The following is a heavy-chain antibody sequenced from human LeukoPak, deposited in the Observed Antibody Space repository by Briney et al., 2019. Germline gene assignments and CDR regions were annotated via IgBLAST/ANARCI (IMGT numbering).Heavy chain of an antibody. CDR2: INPSGGST. V-gene: IGHV1-46*01. J-gene: IGHJ4*02. CDR1: GYTFTSYY. Sequence: ASVKVSCKASGYTFTSYYMHWVRQAPGQGLEWMGIINPSGGSTSYAQKFQGRVTMTRDTSTSTVYMELSSLRSEDTAVYYCARLSGPTAFPYDFWSGYYNTHFDYWGQGTLVTVSS. CDR3: ARLSGPTAFPYDFWSGYYNTHFDY. D-gene: IGHD3/OR15-3a*01.